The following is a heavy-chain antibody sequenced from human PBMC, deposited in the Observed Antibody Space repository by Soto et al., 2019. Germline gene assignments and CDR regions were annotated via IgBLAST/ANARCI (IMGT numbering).Heavy chain of an antibody. CDR2: INASGSPT. V-gene: IGHV3-23*01. J-gene: IGHJ4*02. Sequence: GGSLRLSCAASGFTFSSYAMSWVRQAPGKGLEWVSGINASGSPTYYAASVKGRFTVSRDNSEKMLFLQMNSLRDEDTAVYYCAKDRHPDGIWTFDSWGPGTLVTVSS. CDR3: AKDRHPDGIWTFDS. D-gene: IGHD3-9*01. CDR1: GFTFSSYA.